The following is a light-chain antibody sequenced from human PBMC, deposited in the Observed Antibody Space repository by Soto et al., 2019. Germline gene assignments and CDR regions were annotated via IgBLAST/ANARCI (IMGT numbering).Light chain of an antibody. Sequence: DIPVTQSPSSLSASVGDRVSITCRASQSITTSLSWFQQKPGKAPKLLIYAASSLQSGVLSKFSATGSGTDFTLIISSLQPEDSATYYCQQTYITPWTFGQGTRVEIK. J-gene: IGKJ1*01. CDR2: AAS. CDR3: QQTYITPWT. V-gene: IGKV1-39*01. CDR1: QSITTS.